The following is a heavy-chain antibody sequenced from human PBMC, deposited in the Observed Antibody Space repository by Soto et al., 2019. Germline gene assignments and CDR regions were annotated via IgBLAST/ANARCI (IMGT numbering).Heavy chain of an antibody. Sequence: QVQLVQSGAEVKKPGSSVKVSCKASGGTFSSYAISWVRQAPGQGLEWMGGIIPIFGTANYAQKFQGRVTITADESTSTAYMELSSLRSEDTAVYYCARESRDEDGSGSYLVYWYFDLWGRGTLVTVSS. CDR3: ARESRDEDGSGSYLVYWYFDL. D-gene: IGHD3-10*01. CDR2: IIPIFGTA. J-gene: IGHJ2*01. V-gene: IGHV1-69*01. CDR1: GGTFSSYA.